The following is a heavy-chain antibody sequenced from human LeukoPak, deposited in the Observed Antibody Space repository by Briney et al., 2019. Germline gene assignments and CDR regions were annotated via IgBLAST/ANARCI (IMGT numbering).Heavy chain of an antibody. CDR1: GGSFSGYY. V-gene: IGHV4-34*01. Sequence: SETLSLTCAVYGGSFSGYYWSWLRQPPGKGLEWIGEINHSGSTNYNPSLKSRVTISVDTSKNQFSLKLSSVTAADTAVYYCARDVATTTRYTDYWGQGTLVTVSS. CDR2: INHSGST. J-gene: IGHJ4*02. D-gene: IGHD5-12*01. CDR3: ARDVATTTRYTDY.